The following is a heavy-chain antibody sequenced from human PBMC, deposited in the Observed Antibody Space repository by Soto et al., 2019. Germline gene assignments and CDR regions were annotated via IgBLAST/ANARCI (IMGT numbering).Heavy chain of an antibody. CDR1: GGSASSGSYY. CDR2: IYYSGST. V-gene: IGHV4-61*01. J-gene: IGHJ6*02. D-gene: IGHD3-10*01. CDR3: ARGGDHRATRYYYGMDV. Sequence: KPSETLSLTCTVSGGSASSGSYYWSWIRQPPGKGLEWIGYIYYSGSTNYNPSLKSRVTISVDTSKNQFSLKLSSVTAADTAVYYCARGGDHRATRYYYGMDVWGQGTTVTVSS.